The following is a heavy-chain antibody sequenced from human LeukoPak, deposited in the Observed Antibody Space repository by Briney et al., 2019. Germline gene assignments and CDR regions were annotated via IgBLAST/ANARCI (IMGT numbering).Heavy chain of an antibody. J-gene: IGHJ4*02. V-gene: IGHV3-53*05. CDR3: ARDGGGWLVDY. CDR2: IYGGAST. Sequence: GGSLRLSCAASGFIVSSNSMSWVRQAPGRGLEWVSVIYGGASTYYADSVKGRFIISRDNSKNTLYLQMNSLRAEDTAVYYCARDGGGWLVDYWGQGTLVTVSS. D-gene: IGHD5-24*01. CDR1: GFIVSSNS.